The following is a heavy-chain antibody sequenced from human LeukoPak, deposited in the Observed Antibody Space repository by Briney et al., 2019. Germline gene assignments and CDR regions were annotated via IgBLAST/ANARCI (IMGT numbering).Heavy chain of an antibody. Sequence: SGTLSLTCTVSGGSISSGGYYWSWIRQHPGKGLEWIGYIYYSGSTYYNPSLKSRVTISVDTSKNQFSLKLSSVTAADTAVYYCARALNGDCYTMICPPDYWGQGTLVTVSS. J-gene: IGHJ4*02. CDR1: GGSISSGGYY. V-gene: IGHV4-31*03. CDR2: IYYSGST. CDR3: ARALNGDCYTMICPPDY. D-gene: IGHD2-21*02.